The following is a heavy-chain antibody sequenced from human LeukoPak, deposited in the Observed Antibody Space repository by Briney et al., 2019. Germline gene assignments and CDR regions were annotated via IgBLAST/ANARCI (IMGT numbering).Heavy chain of an antibody. CDR1: GGSISSYY. V-gene: IGHV4-59*01. J-gene: IGHJ1*01. Sequence: TSETLSLTCTVSGGSISSYYWSWIRQPPGKGLEWIGYIYYSGSTIYNPSLKSRVTISVDTSKNQFSLKLSSVTAADTAVYYCARDGSVAGYFQHWGQGTLVTVSS. CDR3: ARDGSVAGYFQH. CDR2: IYYSGST. D-gene: IGHD6-19*01.